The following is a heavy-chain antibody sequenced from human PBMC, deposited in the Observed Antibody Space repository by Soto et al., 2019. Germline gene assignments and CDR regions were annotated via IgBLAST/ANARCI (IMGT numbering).Heavy chain of an antibody. V-gene: IGHV3-48*01. D-gene: IGHD3-22*01. CDR1: GFTFSSYS. Sequence: PGGSLRLSCAASGFTFSSYSMNWVRQAPGKGLEWVSYISSSSSTIYYADSVKGRFTISRDNAKNSLYLQMNSLRAEDTAVYYCARGPYYYEYSEPWGYYDLWGRRTLVTVSS. CDR3: ARGPYYYEYSEPWGYYDL. CDR2: ISSSSSTI. J-gene: IGHJ2*01.